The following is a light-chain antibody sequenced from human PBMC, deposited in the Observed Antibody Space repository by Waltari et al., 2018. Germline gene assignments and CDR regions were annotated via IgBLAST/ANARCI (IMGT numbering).Light chain of an antibody. CDR2: DAF. CDR1: QNVITY. CDR3: QQRAIRPWT. Sequence: EVVLTQSPATLSLSPGARATLSCRASQNVITYLAWYQQKPGQAPRLLISDAFNRATGIPARFSGSGSGTDFTLTISSLETEDFAVYYCQQRAIRPWTFGQGTKVEI. J-gene: IGKJ1*01. V-gene: IGKV3-11*01.